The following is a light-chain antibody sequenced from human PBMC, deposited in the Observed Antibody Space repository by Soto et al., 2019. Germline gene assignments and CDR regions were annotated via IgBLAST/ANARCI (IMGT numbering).Light chain of an antibody. J-gene: IGLJ3*02. CDR3: NSYTTTNSWV. Sequence: QSVLTQPASVSGSPGQSITISCTGTSSDVGGYNYVSWYQQHPGKAPKIIIYEVTNRPSGVSNRFSGSKSGNTASLTISGLQAEDEADYYCNSYTTTNSWVFGGGTKLTVL. CDR1: SSDVGGYNY. V-gene: IGLV2-14*01. CDR2: EVT.